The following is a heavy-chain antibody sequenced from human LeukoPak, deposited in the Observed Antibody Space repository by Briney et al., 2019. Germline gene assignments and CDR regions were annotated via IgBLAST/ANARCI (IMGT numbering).Heavy chain of an antibody. J-gene: IGHJ4*02. CDR1: GGPISSGSYY. Sequence: SESLSLTCTVSGGPISSGSYYWSWIRQPAGKGLEWIGRIYTSGSTNHNPSLKSRVTISGDTSKNQFYLELNSVTAADTAVYYCARSGSYAPHYFDYWGQGTLVTVSS. CDR3: ARSGSYAPHYFDY. V-gene: IGHV4-61*02. D-gene: IGHD1-26*01. CDR2: IYTSGST.